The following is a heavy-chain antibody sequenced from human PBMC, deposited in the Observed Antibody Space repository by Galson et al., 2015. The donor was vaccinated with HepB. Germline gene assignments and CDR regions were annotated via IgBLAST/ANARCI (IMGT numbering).Heavy chain of an antibody. CDR1: GYTSTSYD. D-gene: IGHD6-19*01. J-gene: IGHJ6*03. Sequence: SVKVSCKASGYTSTSYDINWVRQATGQGLEWMGWMNPNSGNTGYAQKFQGRVTMTRNTSISTAYMELSSLRSEDTAVYYCARVYPYSSGWYNYYYYYMDVWGKGTTVTVSS. CDR2: MNPNSGNT. CDR3: ARVYPYSSGWYNYYYYYMDV. V-gene: IGHV1-8*01.